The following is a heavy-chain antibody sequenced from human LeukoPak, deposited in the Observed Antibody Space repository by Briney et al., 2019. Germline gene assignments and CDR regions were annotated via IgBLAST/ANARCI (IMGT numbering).Heavy chain of an antibody. V-gene: IGHV1-2*02. CDR1: GYTFTGHY. CDR2: INPNSGGA. D-gene: IGHD6-13*01. CDR3: ARSSTLGNYFDY. Sequence: GASVKVSCKASGYTFTGHYMHWVRQAPGQGLEWMGWINPNSGGAKYAQKFQGRVTLTRDTSTSTVYMELSSLRSEDTAVYYCARSSTLGNYFDYWGQGTLVTVSS. J-gene: IGHJ4*02.